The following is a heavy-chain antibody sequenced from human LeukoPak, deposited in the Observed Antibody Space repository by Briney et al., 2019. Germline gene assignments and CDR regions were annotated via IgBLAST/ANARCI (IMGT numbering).Heavy chain of an antibody. CDR1: GFTFSSYG. CDR3: AKCIAAAGNPFRYYYYYMDV. CDR2: IWYDGSNR. J-gene: IGHJ6*03. D-gene: IGHD6-13*01. V-gene: IGHV3-33*06. Sequence: PGGSLRLSCAASGFTFSSYGMHWVRQAPGKGLEWVAVIWYDGSNRYYADSVKGRFTIPRDNSKNTLDLQMNSLRAEDTAVYYCAKCIAAAGNPFRYYYYYMDVWGKGTTVTVSS.